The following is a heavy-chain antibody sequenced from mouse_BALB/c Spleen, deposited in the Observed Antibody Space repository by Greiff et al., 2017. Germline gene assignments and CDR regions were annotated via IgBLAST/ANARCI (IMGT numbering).Heavy chain of an antibody. CDR1: GYTFTDYA. Sequence: QVQLQQSGAELVRPGVSVKISCKGSGYTFTDYAMHWVKQSHAKSLEWIGVISTYYGDASYNQKFKGKATMTVDKSSSTAYMELARLTSEGSAIYYCAREDGNPAWFAYWGQGTLVTVSA. V-gene: IGHV1S137*01. D-gene: IGHD2-1*01. CDR2: ISTYYGDA. CDR3: AREDGNPAWFAY. J-gene: IGHJ3*01.